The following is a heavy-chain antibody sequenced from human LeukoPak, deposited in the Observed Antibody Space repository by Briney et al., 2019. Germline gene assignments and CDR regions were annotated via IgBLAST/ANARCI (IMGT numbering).Heavy chain of an antibody. CDR1: GYTFTSYY. CDR3: ARDSMVRGVIIPTGYYGMDV. D-gene: IGHD3-10*01. Sequence: ASVKVSCKASGYTFTSYYMHWVRQAPGQGLEWMGIINPSGGSASYAQKFQGRVTMTRDTPTSTVYMELSSLRSEDTAVYYCARDSMVRGVIIPTGYYGMDVWGKGTTVTVSS. CDR2: INPSGGSA. V-gene: IGHV1-46*01. J-gene: IGHJ6*04.